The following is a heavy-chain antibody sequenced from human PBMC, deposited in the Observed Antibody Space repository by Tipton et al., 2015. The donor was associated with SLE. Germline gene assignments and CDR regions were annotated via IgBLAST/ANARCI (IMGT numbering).Heavy chain of an antibody. CDR1: GFTFSDHY. D-gene: IGHD5-24*01. V-gene: IGHV3-72*01. J-gene: IGHJ4*02. CDR3: AREGVEIVAN. CDR2: TKNKHHNFDV. Sequence: GSLRLSCEASGFTFSDHYMDWVRQAPGKGLEWVGRTKNKHHNFDVEYADSVRGRFTLSRDDSKNLLFLQMNSLKIEDTAVYYCAREGVEIVANWGKGTLVSVSS.